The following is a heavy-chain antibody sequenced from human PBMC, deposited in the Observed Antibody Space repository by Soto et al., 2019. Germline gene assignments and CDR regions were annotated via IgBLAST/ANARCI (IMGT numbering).Heavy chain of an antibody. Sequence: PGGSLRLSCAASGFTVSSNYMIWVRQAPGKGLEWVSVIYSGGSTYYADSVKGRFTISRDNSKNTLYLQMNSLRAEDTAVYYCARASPLTTVTGNYYYGMDVWGQGTTVTVSS. V-gene: IGHV3-53*01. D-gene: IGHD4-4*01. J-gene: IGHJ6*02. CDR1: GFTVSSNY. CDR2: IYSGGST. CDR3: ARASPLTTVTGNYYYGMDV.